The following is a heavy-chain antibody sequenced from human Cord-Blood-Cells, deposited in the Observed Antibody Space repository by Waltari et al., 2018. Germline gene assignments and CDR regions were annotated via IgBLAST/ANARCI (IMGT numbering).Heavy chain of an antibody. V-gene: IGHV3-7*01. Sequence: EVQLVESGGGLVQPGGSLRLSCAASGFTFRSYWMSWVRQAPGKGLEWVANIKQDGSEKYYVDSVKGRFTISRENAKNSLYLQMNSLRAEDTAVYYCARGYYDSSGYYYYWGQGTLVTVSS. CDR3: ARGYYDSSGYYYY. D-gene: IGHD3-22*01. CDR1: GFTFRSYW. J-gene: IGHJ4*02. CDR2: IKQDGSEK.